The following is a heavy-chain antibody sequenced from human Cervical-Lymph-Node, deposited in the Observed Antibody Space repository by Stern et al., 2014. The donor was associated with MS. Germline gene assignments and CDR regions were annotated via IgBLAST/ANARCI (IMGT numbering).Heavy chain of an antibody. CDR2: ISDPGTT. CDR1: GGAVSDYY. Sequence: QVQLQESGPGLVKPSETLSLTCTVSGGAVSDYYWTWIRQRPGKGLEWIGYISDPGTTNYNPSLHSLVTITLDTSQNQVPPRLRSVTAADTAVYYCARDPSTTASDWFSDLWGRGSLVTVSS. CDR3: ARDPSTTASDWFSDL. V-gene: IGHV4-59*02. J-gene: IGHJ2*01. D-gene: IGHD2-21*02.